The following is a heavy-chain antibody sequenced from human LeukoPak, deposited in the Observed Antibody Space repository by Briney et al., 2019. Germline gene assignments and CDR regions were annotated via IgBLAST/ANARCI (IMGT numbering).Heavy chain of an antibody. Sequence: LSGGSLRLSCAASGFTFSTYLMHWVRQAPGKGLVWVSRIHGDGISTTYADSVKGRFTVSRDNAKNTLYLQMNSLRAEDTAVYFCASGELDSLYYFDYWGQGTLVTVSS. D-gene: IGHD1-1*01. CDR3: ASGELDSLYYFDY. V-gene: IGHV3-74*01. CDR1: GFTFSTYL. CDR2: IHGDGIST. J-gene: IGHJ4*02.